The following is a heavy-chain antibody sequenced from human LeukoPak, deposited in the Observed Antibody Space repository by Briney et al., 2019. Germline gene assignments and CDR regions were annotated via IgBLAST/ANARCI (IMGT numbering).Heavy chain of an antibody. D-gene: IGHD3-22*01. CDR3: AKDKDDSTGYSDY. J-gene: IGHJ4*02. Sequence: QAGGSLRLSCAASGFTFSSYAMSWVRQAPGKGLEWVSVISGSGIGTYYADSVKGRFTISRDNPKNTLYLQMNSLGAEDTAVYYCAKDKDDSTGYSDYWGQGTLVTVSS. CDR1: GFTFSSYA. V-gene: IGHV3-23*01. CDR2: ISGSGIGT.